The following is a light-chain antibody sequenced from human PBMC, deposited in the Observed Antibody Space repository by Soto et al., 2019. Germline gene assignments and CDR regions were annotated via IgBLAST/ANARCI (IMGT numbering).Light chain of an antibody. J-gene: IGKJ5*01. Sequence: EIMMTQSPATLSVSPGERATLSCRASQSVRNNLAWYQHKPGQVPRLLIYYASTRATGIPARFSGSGSGTEYTLNSSCLRYGEDAAYYCQQYNHWPPITFGKGTRLQIK. CDR1: QSVRNN. CDR2: YAS. V-gene: IGKV3-15*01. CDR3: QQYNHWPPIT.